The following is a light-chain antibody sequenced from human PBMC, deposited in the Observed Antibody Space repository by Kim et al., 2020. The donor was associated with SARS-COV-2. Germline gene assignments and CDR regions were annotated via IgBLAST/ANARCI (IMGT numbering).Light chain of an antibody. CDR2: LNSHGSH. V-gene: IGLV4-69*01. CDR1: SGRSSYA. CDR3: RTWGTGIQV. J-gene: IGLJ3*02. Sequence: ASGKLTCTTGSGRSSYAIAWHQQQQERGPRYLMKLNSHGSHSKVDGIPDRFSGASSGAELYLLNTSLQSEDEADSYCRTWGTGIQVCGGGTQLTV.